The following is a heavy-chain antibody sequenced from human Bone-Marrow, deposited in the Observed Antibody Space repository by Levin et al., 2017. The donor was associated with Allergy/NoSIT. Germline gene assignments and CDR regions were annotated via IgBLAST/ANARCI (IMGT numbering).Heavy chain of an antibody. J-gene: IGHJ3*02. V-gene: IGHV1-2*06. CDR3: ARVKVSSNDAFHI. CDR2: INPNSGDT. Sequence: ASVKVSCKASGYTFSGYFLHWVRQAPGQGLEWMGRINPNSGDTNYAQNLQGRVTMTRDASISTAYMELSSLRSDDTAIYYCARVKVSSNDAFHIWGQGTAVTVSS. CDR1: GYTFSGYF.